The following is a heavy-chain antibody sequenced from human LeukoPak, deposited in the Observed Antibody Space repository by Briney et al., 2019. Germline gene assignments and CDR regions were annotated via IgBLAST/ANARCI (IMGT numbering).Heavy chain of an antibody. V-gene: IGHV3-23*01. Sequence: GGSLRLSCAASGFTFSSYAMSWVRQAPGKGLEWVSAISGSGGSTYYADSVKGRFTISRDNSKNTLYLQMNSLRAEDTAVYYCAKLYYYGSGSYYNPPDYWGQGTLVTVSS. D-gene: IGHD3-10*01. CDR1: GFTFSSYA. J-gene: IGHJ4*02. CDR3: AKLYYYGSGSYYNPPDY. CDR2: ISGSGGST.